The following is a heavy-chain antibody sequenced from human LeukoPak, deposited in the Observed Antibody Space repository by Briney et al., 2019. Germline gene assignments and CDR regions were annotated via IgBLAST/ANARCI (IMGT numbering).Heavy chain of an antibody. J-gene: IGHJ4*02. CDR2: IYTSGST. D-gene: IGHD3-10*01. CDR1: GGSFSGYY. Sequence: SETLSLTCAVYGGSFSGYYWSWIRQPAGKGLEWIGRIYTSGSTNYNPSLKSRVTISVDTSKNQFSLKLSSVTAADTAVYYCARTRGNLIPGSYYDWGQGTLVTVSS. CDR3: ARTRGNLIPGSYYD. V-gene: IGHV4-59*10.